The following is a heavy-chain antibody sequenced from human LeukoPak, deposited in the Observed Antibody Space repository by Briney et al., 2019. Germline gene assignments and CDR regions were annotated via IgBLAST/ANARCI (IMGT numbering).Heavy chain of an antibody. Sequence: SETLSLTCTVSGGSISSSSYYWGWIRQPPGTGLEWIGSIYYSGSTYYNPSLKSRVTISVDTSKNQFSLKLSSVTAADTAVYYCAAIVVVVADPHFQHWGQGTLVTVSS. J-gene: IGHJ1*01. V-gene: IGHV4-39*01. CDR2: IYYSGST. CDR3: AAIVVVVADPHFQH. CDR1: GGSISSSSYY. D-gene: IGHD2-15*01.